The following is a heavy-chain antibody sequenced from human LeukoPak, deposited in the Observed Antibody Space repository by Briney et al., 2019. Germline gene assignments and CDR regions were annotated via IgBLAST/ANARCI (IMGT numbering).Heavy chain of an antibody. CDR2: ISGYNGNT. CDR3: GRSREGLYSGSSLDY. V-gene: IGHV1-18*01. J-gene: IGHJ4*02. Sequence: GASVKVSCKASGYTFSDYGISWVRHAPGQGLGWRGWISGYNGNTNYAQKLQGRVTMTTDTSTSTAYMELRSLKSDDTAVYYCGRSREGLYSGSSLDYWGQGTLVTVSS. D-gene: IGHD1-26*01. CDR1: GYTFSDYG.